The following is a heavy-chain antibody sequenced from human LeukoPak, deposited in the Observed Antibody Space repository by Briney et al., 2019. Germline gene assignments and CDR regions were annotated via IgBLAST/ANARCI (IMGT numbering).Heavy chain of an antibody. D-gene: IGHD4-17*01. CDR1: GYNFANFW. V-gene: IGHV5-51*01. CDR2: IYPGDSDT. J-gene: IGHJ4*02. CDR3: GRRAYGDYVDFFLC. Sequence: PGESPKISCKGSGYNFANFWIGWVRQMPGKGLEWMGIIYPGDSDTRYNPSFQDQVTISAVKSISTAYLQWSSLQASGSVMYFYGRRAYGDYVDFFLCWGEGNLVSVSS.